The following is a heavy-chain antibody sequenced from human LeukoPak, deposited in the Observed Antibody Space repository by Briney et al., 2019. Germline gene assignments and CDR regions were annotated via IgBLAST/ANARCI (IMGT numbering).Heavy chain of an antibody. D-gene: IGHD1-26*01. CDR2: VYPGESDV. Sequence: GESLKISWEAPGYTFPNYRIAWMRPMPGKGLEWMGSVYPGESDVRYSPSFIGRVTLSDDKSISIVHLQWSSLEASDTAIYYCARRSGTYSKAYDSWGQGTLVTVSS. CDR3: ARRSGTYSKAYDS. CDR1: GYTFPNYR. J-gene: IGHJ5*01. V-gene: IGHV5-51*01.